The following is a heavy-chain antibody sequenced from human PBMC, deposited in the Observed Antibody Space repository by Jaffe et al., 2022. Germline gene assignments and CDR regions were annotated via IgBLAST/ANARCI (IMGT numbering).Heavy chain of an antibody. CDR3: GRAVGDGYNLDYFYMDV. CDR1: GGSFNRDS. V-gene: IGHV1-69*08. J-gene: IGHJ6*03. Sequence: QDQLVQSGAEVKKPGSSVKVSCKASGGSFNRDSLTWVRQAPGHGLEWMGRISLILGAPDYAQKFQGRLTITADKSTNTAYMELSSLRSEDTAVYYCGRAVGDGYNLDYFYMDVWGKGTTVIVSS. CDR2: ISLILGAP. D-gene: IGHD5-12*01.